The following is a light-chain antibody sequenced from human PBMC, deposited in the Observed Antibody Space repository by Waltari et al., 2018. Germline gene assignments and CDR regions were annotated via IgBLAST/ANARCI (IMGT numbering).Light chain of an antibody. CDR2: AAS. CDR3: QQYYSYPPT. V-gene: IGKV1-8*01. CDR1: QGISSY. Sequence: AIRMTQSPSSLSASTGDRVTITCRASQGISSYLAWYQQKPGKVPKLLIYAASTLQSGVPSRFSGSGSGTDFTLTISCLQSEDFATYYCQQYYSYPPTFGGGTKVEIK. J-gene: IGKJ4*01.